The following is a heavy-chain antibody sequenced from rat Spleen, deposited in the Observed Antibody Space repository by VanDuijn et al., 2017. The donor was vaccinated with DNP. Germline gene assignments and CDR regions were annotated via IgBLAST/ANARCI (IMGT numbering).Heavy chain of an antibody. CDR2: MRYEGDNT. V-gene: IGHV5-22*01. J-gene: IGHJ3*01. Sequence: EVQLVESGGGSVQPGRSLKLSCAASGFTFSDYYMSWVRQAPTKGLAWVAYMRYEGDNTYHGYSVKGRFTISRDNAKSTLYLQMNSLRSEDMATYYCASLSYYSSYRGWFAYWGQGTLVTVSS. D-gene: IGHD1-2*01. CDR1: GFTFSDYY. CDR3: ASLSYYSSYRGWFAY.